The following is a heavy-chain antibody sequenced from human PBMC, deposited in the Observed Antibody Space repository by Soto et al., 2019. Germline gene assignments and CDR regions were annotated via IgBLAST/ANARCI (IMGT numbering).Heavy chain of an antibody. Sequence: GASVKVSCKTSGYTFSAYYMHWVRQAPGQGLEWMGWINPKSGGTLYAQKFQGRVTMTRDTSISTAYMELSRLRSDDTAVYYCARGGTFAYDTSGYSVYLGQGTLVTVSS. CDR1: GYTFSAYY. J-gene: IGHJ4*02. CDR3: ARGGTFAYDTSGYSVY. V-gene: IGHV1-2*02. D-gene: IGHD3-22*01. CDR2: INPKSGGT.